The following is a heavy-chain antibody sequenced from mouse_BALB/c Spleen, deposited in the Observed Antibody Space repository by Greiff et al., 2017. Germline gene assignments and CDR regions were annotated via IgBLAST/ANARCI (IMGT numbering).Heavy chain of an antibody. J-gene: IGHJ2*01. D-gene: IGHD2-14*01. V-gene: IGHV14-1*02. CDR2: IDPENGNT. Sequence: EVKLVESGAELVRPGALVKLSCKASGFNIKDYYMHWVKQRPEQGLEWIGWIDPENGNTIYDPKFQGKASITADTSSNTAYLQLSSLTSEDTAVYYCATLYYRYDDYWGQGTTLTVSS. CDR1: GFNIKDYY. CDR3: ATLYYRYDDY.